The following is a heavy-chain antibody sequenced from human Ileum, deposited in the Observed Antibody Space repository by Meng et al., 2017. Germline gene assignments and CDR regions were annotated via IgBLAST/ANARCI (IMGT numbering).Heavy chain of an antibody. D-gene: IGHD6-19*01. J-gene: IGHJ4*02. CDR2: ISPYNGNT. CDR3: ARGDSSNRGFDY. CDR1: GYPFTRSG. V-gene: IGHV1-18*01. Sequence: VHLGQSEAEWQKPGSYLKVSCKASGYPFTRSGLSWGRQAPGQALEWMGWISPYNGNTNYAQKVQGRLTVTTDTSTSTAYMELRSLRSADTAVYYCARGDSSNRGFDYWGQGTLVTVSS.